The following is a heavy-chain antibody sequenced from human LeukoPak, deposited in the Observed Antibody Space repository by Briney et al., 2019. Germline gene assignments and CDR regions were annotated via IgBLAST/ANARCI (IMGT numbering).Heavy chain of an antibody. J-gene: IGHJ4*02. CDR2: INRDGSEK. V-gene: IGHV3-7*03. CDR1: GFTLSSRW. Sequence: GGSLRLSCVVSGFTLSSRWMMWVRQAPGKGLEWMTNINRDGSEKNYVDSVKGRFTITRDNAENSLYLQMNSLRAEDTAVYYCATPLDYYDRSDSHQGGDWGQGTLVTVSS. D-gene: IGHD3-22*01. CDR3: ATPLDYYDRSDSHQGGD.